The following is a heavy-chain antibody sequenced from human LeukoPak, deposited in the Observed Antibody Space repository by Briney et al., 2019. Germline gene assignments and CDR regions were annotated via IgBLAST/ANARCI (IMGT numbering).Heavy chain of an antibody. V-gene: IGHV3-15*01. CDR1: GFTFINAW. Sequence: GGSLRLSCAASGFTFINAWMSWVRQAPGKRLEWVGRIKSKRDGETTDYAALVKSRFSISRDDSKNTVYLQMNSLRTEDTAVYYCTSLVGSPTYWGQGTLVAVSS. CDR3: TSLVGSPTY. J-gene: IGHJ4*02. CDR2: IKSKRDGETT. D-gene: IGHD4-23*01.